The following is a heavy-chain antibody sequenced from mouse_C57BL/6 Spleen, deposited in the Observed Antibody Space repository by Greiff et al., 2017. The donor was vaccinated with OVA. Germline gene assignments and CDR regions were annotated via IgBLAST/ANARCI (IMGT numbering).Heavy chain of an antibody. J-gene: IGHJ4*01. CDR1: GFTFSSYA. V-gene: IGHV5-9-1*02. CDR2: ISSGGDYI. CDR3: TRGHYYGNAMDY. D-gene: IGHD1-1*01. Sequence: EVKLVESGEGLVKPGGSLKLSCAASGFTFSSYAMSWVRQTPEKRLEWVAYISSGGDYIYYADTVKGRFTISRDNARNTLYLQMSSLKSEDTAMYYCTRGHYYGNAMDYWGQGTSVTVSS.